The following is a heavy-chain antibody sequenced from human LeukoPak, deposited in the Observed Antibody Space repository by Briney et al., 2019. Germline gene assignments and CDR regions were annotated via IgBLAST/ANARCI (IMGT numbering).Heavy chain of an antibody. Sequence: ASVKVSCKASGYTFTSYYMHWVRQAPGQGLEWMGIINPSGGSTSYAQKFQGRVTLTRDLSTSTDYMELGSLRSDDTAIYYCARDNSVGNIAWWFDPWGQGTLVTVSS. CDR1: GYTFTSYY. CDR2: INPSGGST. D-gene: IGHD2/OR15-2a*01. J-gene: IGHJ5*02. CDR3: ARDNSVGNIAWWFDP. V-gene: IGHV1-46*01.